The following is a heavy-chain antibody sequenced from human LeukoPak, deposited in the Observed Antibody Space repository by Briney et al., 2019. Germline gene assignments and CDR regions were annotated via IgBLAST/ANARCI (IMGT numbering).Heavy chain of an antibody. CDR1: GYAFTSYA. Sequence: ASVKVSCKASGYAFTSYAVHWVRLAPGQRLEWMGWINAGNGNTKYSQTFQGRITITRDTSASTAYMELSSLRSEDTAVYYCARDQNTYYDFWSGSYGMDVWGQGTTVTVSS. V-gene: IGHV1-3*01. CDR2: INAGNGNT. CDR3: ARDQNTYYDFWSGSYGMDV. J-gene: IGHJ6*02. D-gene: IGHD3-3*01.